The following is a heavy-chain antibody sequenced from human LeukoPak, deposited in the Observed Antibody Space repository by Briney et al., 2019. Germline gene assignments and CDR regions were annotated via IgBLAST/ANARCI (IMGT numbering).Heavy chain of an antibody. CDR2: IYTSGST. D-gene: IGHD2-2*01. J-gene: IGHJ6*03. V-gene: IGHV4-4*07. CDR1: GGSISSYY. Sequence: SETLSLTCTVFGGSISSYYWGWIRQPAGKGLEWIGRIYTSGSTNYNPSLKSRVTMSVDTSKNQFSLKLSSVTAADTAVYYCALVVPAATHYYYMDVWGKGTTVTVSS. CDR3: ALVVPAATHYYYMDV.